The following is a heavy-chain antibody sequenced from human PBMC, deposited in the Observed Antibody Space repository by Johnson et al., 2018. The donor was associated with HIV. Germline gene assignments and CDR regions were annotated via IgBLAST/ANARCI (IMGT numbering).Heavy chain of an antibody. CDR2: TSYDGSNK. V-gene: IGHV3-30*04. Sequence: QVQLVESGGGVVQPGRSLRLSCAASGFTFSSHDIHWVRQAPGKGLEWVAGTSYDGSNKYYADSVKGRFTISRDTSKNTLYLQMNSLRAEDTAVYYCARGQGAAKWGPCGGDAFDIWGQGTLVTVSS. D-gene: IGHD7-27*01. CDR1: GFTFSSHD. J-gene: IGHJ3*02. CDR3: ARGQGAAKWGPCGGDAFDI.